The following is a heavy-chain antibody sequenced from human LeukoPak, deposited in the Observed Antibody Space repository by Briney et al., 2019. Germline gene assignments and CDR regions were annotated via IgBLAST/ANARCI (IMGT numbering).Heavy chain of an antibody. CDR2: IYSDNT. CDR1: GFTVSSNS. Sequence: PGRSLRLSCTVSGFTVSSNSMSWVRQAPGKGLEWVSFIYSDNTHYSDSVKGRFTISRDNSKNTLYLQMNSLRAEDTAVYYCARRAGAYSHHYDYWGQGTLVTVSS. V-gene: IGHV3-53*01. CDR3: ARRAGAYSHHYDY. J-gene: IGHJ4*02. D-gene: IGHD4/OR15-4a*01.